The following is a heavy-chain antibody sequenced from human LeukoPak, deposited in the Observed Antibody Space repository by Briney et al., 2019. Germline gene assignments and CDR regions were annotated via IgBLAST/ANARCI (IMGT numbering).Heavy chain of an antibody. J-gene: IGHJ4*02. CDR1: GFTVSSNY. CDR2: IYSGGST. Sequence: GGSLRLSCAASGFTVSSNYMSWVRQAPGKGLEWVSVIYSGGSTYYADSVKGRFTISRDNSKNTLYLQMNSLRAEDTAVYYCARETSSRVFDYWGQGTLLTVSS. V-gene: IGHV3-53*01. CDR3: ARETSSRVFDY.